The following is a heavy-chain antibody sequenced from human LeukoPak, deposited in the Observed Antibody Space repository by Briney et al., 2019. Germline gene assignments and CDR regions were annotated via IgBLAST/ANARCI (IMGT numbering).Heavy chain of an antibody. CDR2: LSAYNGNT. J-gene: IGHJ4*02. D-gene: IGHD3-22*01. Sequence: ASVKVSCKASGYTFTSYAMNWVRQAPGQGLEWMGWLSAYNGNTNYAQKLQGRVTMTTDTSTSTAYMELRSLRSDDTAVYYCARVHYYDSSGYFAGFDYWGQGTLVTVSS. CDR1: GYTFTSYA. CDR3: ARVHYYDSSGYFAGFDY. V-gene: IGHV1-18*01.